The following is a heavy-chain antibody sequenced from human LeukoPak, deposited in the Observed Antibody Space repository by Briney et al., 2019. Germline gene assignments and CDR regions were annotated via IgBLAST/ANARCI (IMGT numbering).Heavy chain of an antibody. V-gene: IGHV4-34*01. CDR1: GGSFSGYY. CDR2: INHSGST. J-gene: IGHJ6*03. D-gene: IGHD6-13*01. Sequence: SETLSLTCAVYGGSFSGYYWSWIRQPPGKGLEWIGEINHSGSTDYNPSLKSRVTISVDTSKNQFSLKLSSVTAADTAVYYCARRRSSSTYYMDVWGKGTTVTISS. CDR3: ARRRSSSTYYMDV.